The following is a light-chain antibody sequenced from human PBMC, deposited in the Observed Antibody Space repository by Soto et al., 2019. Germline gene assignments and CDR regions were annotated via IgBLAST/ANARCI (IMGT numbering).Light chain of an antibody. CDR2: GAS. Sequence: EVVLTQSPGTLSLSPGERATLSCRPSQSVSSSDLAWYQQKPGQAPRLLISGASSRATGIPDRFSGSGSGTDFTLTISRLEPEDFAVFYCQQYGTSPPTFGQGTKVEI. J-gene: IGKJ1*01. CDR3: QQYGTSPPT. V-gene: IGKV3-20*01. CDR1: QSVSSSD.